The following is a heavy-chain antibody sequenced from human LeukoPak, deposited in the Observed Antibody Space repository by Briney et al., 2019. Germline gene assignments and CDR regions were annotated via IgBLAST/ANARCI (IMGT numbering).Heavy chain of an antibody. CDR3: AELGITMIGGV. CDR2: IKEDGSEK. J-gene: IGHJ6*04. CDR1: GFTFSSYW. Sequence: PGGSLRLSCAASGFTFSSYWMTWVRQAPGKGLEWVANIKEDGSEKHYLDSVEGRFTISKDNAKNSLFLQMTSLRAEDTAVYYCAELGITMIGGVWGKGTTVTISS. V-gene: IGHV3-7*01. D-gene: IGHD3-10*02.